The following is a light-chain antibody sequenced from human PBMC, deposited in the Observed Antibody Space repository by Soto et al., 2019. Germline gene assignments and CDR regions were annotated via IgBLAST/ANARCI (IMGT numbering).Light chain of an antibody. V-gene: IGKV1-5*01. CDR3: QQYESHSEA. CDR1: QSVGSW. CDR2: DGT. Sequence: DIQLTQSPSTLSASVGDRVSITCWASQSVGSWLAWHQKKPGKAPKLLIFDGTYMESGVPSRSSGSGSGTEFTLTINDLQPDDSATYYCQQYESHSEAFGQGTKVEVK. J-gene: IGKJ1*01.